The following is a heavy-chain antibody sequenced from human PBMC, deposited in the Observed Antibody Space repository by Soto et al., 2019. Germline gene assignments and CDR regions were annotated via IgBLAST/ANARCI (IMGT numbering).Heavy chain of an antibody. J-gene: IGHJ2*01. D-gene: IGHD2-15*01. V-gene: IGHV3-21*01. CDR2: ISSSSSYI. CDR1: GFTFSSYS. CDR3: ARDLGCSGGSCYSYWYFDL. Sequence: EVQLVESGGGLVKPGGSLRLSCAASGFTFSSYSMNWVRQAPGKGLEWVSSISSSSSYIYYADSVKGRFTISRDNAKNSLYLQMNSLGAEDTAVYYCARDLGCSGGSCYSYWYFDLWGRGTLVTVSS.